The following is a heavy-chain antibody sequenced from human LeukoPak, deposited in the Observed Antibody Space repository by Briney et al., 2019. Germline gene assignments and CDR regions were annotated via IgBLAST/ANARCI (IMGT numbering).Heavy chain of an antibody. CDR2: INPNSGGT. V-gene: IGHV1-2*02. J-gene: IGHJ6*02. Sequence: ASVKVSCKASGSTFTGYYMHWVRQAPGQGLEWMGWINPNSGGTDYAQKFQGRVTMTRDTSLSTAYMELSRLRSDDTAVYYCTRATSVVVPAADHYYYGMDVWGQGTTVTVFS. D-gene: IGHD2-2*01. CDR3: TRATSVVVPAADHYYYGMDV. CDR1: GSTFTGYY.